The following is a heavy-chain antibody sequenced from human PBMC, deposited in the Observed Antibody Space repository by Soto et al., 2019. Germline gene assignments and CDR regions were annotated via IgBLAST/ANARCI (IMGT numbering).Heavy chain of an antibody. V-gene: IGHV3-23*01. CDR2: ISGSGGST. CDR1: GFTFGSYA. D-gene: IGHD4-17*01. CDR3: AKDRSTVKMHYYYYGMDV. J-gene: IGHJ6*02. Sequence: PGGSLRLSCAASGFTFGSYAMSWVRQAPGKGLEWVSAISGSGGSTYYADSVKGRFTISRDNSKNTLYLQMNSLRAEDTAVYYCAKDRSTVKMHYYYYGMDVWGQGTTVTVSS.